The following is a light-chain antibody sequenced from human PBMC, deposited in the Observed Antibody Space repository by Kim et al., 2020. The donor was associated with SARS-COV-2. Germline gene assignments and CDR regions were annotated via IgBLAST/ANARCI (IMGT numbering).Light chain of an antibody. V-gene: IGLV2-11*01. CDR2: DVI. CDR3: CSYAGNYLFV. CDR1: NSDVGGYNY. J-gene: IGLJ1*01. Sequence: QSALTQPRSVSGSPGQSLTISCTGTNSDVGGYNYVSWYQQYPGKAPKHIIYDVIKRPSGVPDRFSASKTGNTASLTISGLQAEDEADYYCCSYAGNYLFVFGTGTMVTVL.